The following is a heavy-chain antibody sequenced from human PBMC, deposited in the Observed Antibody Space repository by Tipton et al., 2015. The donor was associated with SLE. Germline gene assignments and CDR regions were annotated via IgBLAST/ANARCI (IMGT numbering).Heavy chain of an antibody. V-gene: IGHV1-69*06. CDR2: IIPIFGTA. D-gene: IGHD3-3*01. Sequence: QSRPEVKKPGSSVKVSCKASGGTFSSYAISWVRQAPGQGLEWMGGIIPIFGTANYAQKFQGRVTITADKSTSTAYMELSSLRSEDTAVYYCARGGHYDFWSGPMDYWGQGTLVTVSS. CDR3: ARGGHYDFWSGPMDY. J-gene: IGHJ4*02. CDR1: GGTFSSYA.